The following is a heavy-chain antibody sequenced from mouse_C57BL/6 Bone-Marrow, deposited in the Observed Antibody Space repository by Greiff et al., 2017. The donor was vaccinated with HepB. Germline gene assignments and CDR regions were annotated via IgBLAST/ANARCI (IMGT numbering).Heavy chain of an antibody. CDR2: SRNKANDYTT. J-gene: IGHJ1*03. V-gene: IGHV7-1*01. CDR1: GFTFSDFY. CDR3: ARDPGYFDV. Sequence: EVQRVESGGGLVQSGRSLRLSCATSGFTFSDFYMEWVRQAPGKGLEWIAASRNKANDYTTEYSASVKGRFIVSRDTSQSILYLQMNALRAEDTAIYYCARDPGYFDVWGTGTTVTVSS.